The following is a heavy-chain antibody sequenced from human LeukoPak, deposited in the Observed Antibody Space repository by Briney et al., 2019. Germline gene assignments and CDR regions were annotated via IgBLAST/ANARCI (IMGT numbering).Heavy chain of an antibody. CDR2: ISGSGDNT. CDR3: AKMKGHPLPKYYMGV. J-gene: IGHJ6*01. CDR1: GFTFSGFA. Sequence: QTGGSLRPSCAASGFTFSGFAMSWVRRTLGKGLEWVSGISGSGDNTLYADSVKGRFTISRDNSKNTLYLEMNSLRAEDTAIYYCAKMKGHPLPKYYMGVWGQGTTVTVSS. D-gene: IGHD1-26*01. V-gene: IGHV3-23*01.